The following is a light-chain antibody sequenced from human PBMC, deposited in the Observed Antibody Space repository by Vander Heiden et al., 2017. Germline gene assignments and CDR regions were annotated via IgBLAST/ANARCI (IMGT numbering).Light chain of an antibody. J-gene: IGLJ1*01. V-gene: IGLV2-14*03. CDR3: SSYTSITTLV. CDR2: DVS. Sequence: QSALTQPASMSGSPGLSITIPCTGTSSDVGLYNYVTWNQQLPGKAPKVLIHDVSTRPSGVSHRFSGSKSGNTASLTISGLQTEDEANYYCSSYTSITTLVFGTGTKVTVL. CDR1: SSDVGLYNY.